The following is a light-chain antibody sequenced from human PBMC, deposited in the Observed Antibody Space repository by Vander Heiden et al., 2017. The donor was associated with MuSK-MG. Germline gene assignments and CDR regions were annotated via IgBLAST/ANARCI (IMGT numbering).Light chain of an antibody. CDR1: NSGIGNAS. CDR3: AAWDDTLNGLWAV. Sequence: QSLLTQPPSASGTPGQRVTISCSGSNSGIGNASVNWYQQLPGSAPKLLIYNSDQRPSGVSGRFSGSKSGTSASLAISGLQSEDEADYYCAAWDDTLNGLWAVFGGGTKLTVL. CDR2: NSD. V-gene: IGLV1-44*01. J-gene: IGLJ3*02.